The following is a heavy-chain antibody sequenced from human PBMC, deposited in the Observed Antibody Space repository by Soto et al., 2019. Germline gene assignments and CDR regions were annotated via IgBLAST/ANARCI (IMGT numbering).Heavy chain of an antibody. Sequence: EVQLVESGGGLVKPGGSLRLSCAASGFTFSSHNMNWVRQAPGKGLEWVSCISGSSSYIFYADSVKGRFIISRDNAKNSLYLQMNSLRVEDTAVYYCARTDYGDYVRGAFDIWGQGTMVTVSS. CDR1: GFTFSSHN. CDR3: ARTDYGDYVRGAFDI. V-gene: IGHV3-21*01. J-gene: IGHJ3*02. D-gene: IGHD4-17*01. CDR2: ISGSSSYI.